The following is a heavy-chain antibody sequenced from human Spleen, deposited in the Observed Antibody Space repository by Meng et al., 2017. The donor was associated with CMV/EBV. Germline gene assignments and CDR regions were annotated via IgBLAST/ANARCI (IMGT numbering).Heavy chain of an antibody. V-gene: IGHV3-21*01. D-gene: IGHD5-18*01. CDR3: AKLKGVDTAVVPPS. J-gene: IGHJ4*02. Sequence: GESLKISCAASGFTFDDYGMSWVRQPPGKGLEWVSFISSSGRDIFYADSVKGRFTISRDNAKKSLYLQMSRLRAEDTAIYFCAKLKGVDTAVVPPSWGQGTLVTVSS. CDR1: GFTFDDYG. CDR2: ISSSGRDI.